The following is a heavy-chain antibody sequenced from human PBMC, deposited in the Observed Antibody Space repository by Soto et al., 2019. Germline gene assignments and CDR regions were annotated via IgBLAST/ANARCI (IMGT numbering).Heavy chain of an antibody. J-gene: IGHJ5*02. CDR3: ARSPSLITLDP. D-gene: IGHD3-16*01. CDR1: GGSISSGGYY. CDR2: IYYSGST. V-gene: IGHV4-31*03. Sequence: PSETLSLTCTVSGGSISSGGYYWSWIRQHPGKGLEWIGYIYYSGSTYYNPSLKSRVTISVDTSKNQFSLKLSSVTAADTAVYYCARSPSLITLDPWGQGTLVTVSS.